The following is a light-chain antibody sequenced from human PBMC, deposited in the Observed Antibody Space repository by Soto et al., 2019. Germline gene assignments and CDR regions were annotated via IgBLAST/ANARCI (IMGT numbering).Light chain of an antibody. J-gene: IGLJ1*01. V-gene: IGLV2-14*01. CDR3: SSYTSSSTLEV. CDR1: TSEFGGYNY. CDR2: DVS. Sequence: QCLLTLPAPVIWSPGRSLAISGPGTTSEFGGYNYVSWYQQHPGNAPKLMIYDVSNRPSGVSNRFSGSKSGNTASLTISGLQAEDEADYYCSSYTSSSTLEVFGTGTKVTVL.